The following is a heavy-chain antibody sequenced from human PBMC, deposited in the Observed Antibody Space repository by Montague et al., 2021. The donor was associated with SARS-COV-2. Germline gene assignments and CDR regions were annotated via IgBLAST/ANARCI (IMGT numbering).Heavy chain of an antibody. CDR1: GGSFSNYY. J-gene: IGHJ3*02. D-gene: IGHD2-2*01. CDR2: VNQSGTT. Sequence: SETLSLTCAISGGSFSNYYWCWILHPPAKGLEWIVEVNQSGTTIYNPSVKSGVTISADTSKYQLYLRLNSVTSADKAVYYCARGRRPVVVPGAGSAGRAFDNWGQGTMVTVSS. V-gene: IGHV4-34*01. CDR3: ARGRRPVVVPGAGSAGRAFDN.